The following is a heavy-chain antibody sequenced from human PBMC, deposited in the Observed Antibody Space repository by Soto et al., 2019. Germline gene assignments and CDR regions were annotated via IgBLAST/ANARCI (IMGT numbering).Heavy chain of an antibody. CDR2: FDPEDGET. V-gene: IGHV1-24*01. J-gene: IGHJ3*02. D-gene: IGHD3-22*01. CDR3: ATAHDSSGYYYPGYAFDI. Sequence: GASVKVSCKVSGYTLTELSMHWVRQAPGKGLEWMGGFDPEDGETIYAQKFQGRVTMTEDTSTDTAYMELSSLRSEDTAVYYCATAHDSSGYYYPGYAFDIWGQGTMVTVSS. CDR1: GYTLTELS.